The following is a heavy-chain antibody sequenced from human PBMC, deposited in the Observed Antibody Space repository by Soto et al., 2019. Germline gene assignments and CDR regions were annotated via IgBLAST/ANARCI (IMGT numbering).Heavy chain of an antibody. Sequence: SETLSLTCNVSGGSVSGYHWSWIRQPPGKVLGWSGYVNNNRNTDYNTSLESRVTISVDTSRNQISLYLTSVTAADTAIYYCTATPRYWGQGTLVTVSS. CDR2: VNNNRNT. CDR3: TATPRY. J-gene: IGHJ4*02. D-gene: IGHD5-18*01. V-gene: IGHV4-59*02. CDR1: GGSVSGYH.